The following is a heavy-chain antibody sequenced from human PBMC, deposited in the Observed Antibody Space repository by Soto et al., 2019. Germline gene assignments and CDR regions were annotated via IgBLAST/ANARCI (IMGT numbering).Heavy chain of an antibody. CDR3: ARGVVTSRNSGAADCRSTSCYLARDWFDP. D-gene: IGHD2-2*01. J-gene: IGHJ5*02. V-gene: IGHV4-34*01. Sequence: QVQLQQWGAGLLKPSETLSLTCAVYGGSFSGYYWSWIRQPPGKGLEWIGEINHSGSTNYNPSLKARVTISLDTYKNQFSLSLSSVTAADTAVYYCARGVVTSRNSGAADCRSTSCYLARDWFDPWGQGTLVTVSS. CDR1: GGSFSGYY. CDR2: INHSGST.